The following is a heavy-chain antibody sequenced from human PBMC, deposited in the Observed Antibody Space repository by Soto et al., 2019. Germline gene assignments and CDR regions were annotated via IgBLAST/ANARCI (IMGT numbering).Heavy chain of an antibody. CDR2: INPNTGDT. Sequence: GASVKVSCKTSGFTFTGYYLHWVRQAPGQGLEWMGWINPNTGDTNYEQKFQGRVTMTRDTSISTAYMELSRLRSDDTAVYYCARESKGGNDYWGLGSLVTVSS. CDR1: GFTFTGYY. D-gene: IGHD1-26*01. J-gene: IGHJ4*02. V-gene: IGHV1-2*02. CDR3: ARESKGGNDY.